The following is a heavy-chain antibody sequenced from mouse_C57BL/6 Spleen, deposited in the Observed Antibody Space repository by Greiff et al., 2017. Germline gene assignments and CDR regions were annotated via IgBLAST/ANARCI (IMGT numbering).Heavy chain of an antibody. CDR3: ARGGSSCYVGYFDY. D-gene: IGHD3-2*02. J-gene: IGHJ2*01. CDR2: IYPGDGDT. CDR1: GYAFSSSW. V-gene: IGHV1-82*01. Sequence: VQLQQSGPELVKPGASVKISCKASGYAFSSSWMNWVKQRPGKGLEWIGRIYPGDGDTNYNGKFKGKATLTADKSSSTAYMQLSSLTSEDSAVYFCARGGSSCYVGYFDYWGQGTTLTVSS.